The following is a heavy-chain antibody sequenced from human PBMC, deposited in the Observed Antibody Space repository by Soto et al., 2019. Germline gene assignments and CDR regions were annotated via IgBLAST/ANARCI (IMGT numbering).Heavy chain of an antibody. CDR1: GGTFTFYS. V-gene: IGHV1-69*02. CDR3: ASSYGSGYRAFDY. D-gene: IGHD3-10*01. J-gene: IGHJ4*02. CDR2: INPILSMS. Sequence: VKVSCKGSGGTFTFYSINWGGQAPGLGLEWMGRINPILSMSNYAQRFQGRVTMTADKSTSTAYMELSSLRSEDTAIYYCASSYGSGYRAFDYWGQGALVTVSS.